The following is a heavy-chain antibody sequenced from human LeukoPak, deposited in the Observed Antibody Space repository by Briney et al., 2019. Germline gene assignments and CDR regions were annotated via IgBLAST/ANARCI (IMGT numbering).Heavy chain of an antibody. V-gene: IGHV1-69*06. CDR2: IIPIFGTA. D-gene: IGHD2-2*01. J-gene: IGHJ5*02. CDR1: GGTFSSYA. Sequence: ASVKVSCKASGGTFSSYAISWVRQAPGQGLEWMGGIIPIFGTANYAQKFQGRVTITADKSTSTAYMELSSLRSEDTAVYYCARDGCSSTSCSAGEDWFDPWGQGTLVTVSS. CDR3: ARDGCSSTSCSAGEDWFDP.